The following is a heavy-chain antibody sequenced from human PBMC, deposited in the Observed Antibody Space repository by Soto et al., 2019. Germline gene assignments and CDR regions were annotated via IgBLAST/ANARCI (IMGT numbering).Heavy chain of an antibody. V-gene: IGHV3-72*01. D-gene: IGHD3-3*01. CDR1: GFTFSDYY. J-gene: IGHJ3*02. CDR3: ATGSGADYPFDI. Sequence: EVQLVESGGGLVQPGGSLRLSCAVSGFTFSDYYMDWVRQAPGKGLEWVGHIRNKANSYTTEYAASVRGRFTISRDDSKNSLYLHMNSLKTEDAAVYYCATGSGADYPFDIWGRGTMVTVSS. CDR2: IRNKANSYTT.